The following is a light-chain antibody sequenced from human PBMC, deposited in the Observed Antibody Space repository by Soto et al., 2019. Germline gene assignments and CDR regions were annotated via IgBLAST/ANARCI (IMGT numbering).Light chain of an antibody. J-gene: IGLJ1*01. CDR3: QVWDSSTYV. CDR1: NIVSKN. CDR2: RDT. Sequence: SYELTQPLSVSVALGQTARITCGGNNIVSKNVHWYQQRPGQAPDLVIYRDTNRPSGIPERFSGSNSGNTATLTISRAQAGDEADYYCQVWDSSTYVFGTGTKLTVL. V-gene: IGLV3-9*01.